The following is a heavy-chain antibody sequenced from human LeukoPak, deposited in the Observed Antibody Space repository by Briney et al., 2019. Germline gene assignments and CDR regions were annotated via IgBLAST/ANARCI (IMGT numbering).Heavy chain of an antibody. CDR2: ISGSGGST. Sequence: PGGSLRLSCAASGLTLSSYAMSWVRQAPGEGLEWVSAISGSGGSTYYADSVKGRFTISRDNSKNTLYLQMNSLRAEDTAVYYCAKDRGPGPWGAFDYWGQGTLVTVSS. D-gene: IGHD3-16*01. V-gene: IGHV3-23*01. CDR1: GLTLSSYA. CDR3: AKDRGPGPWGAFDY. J-gene: IGHJ4*02.